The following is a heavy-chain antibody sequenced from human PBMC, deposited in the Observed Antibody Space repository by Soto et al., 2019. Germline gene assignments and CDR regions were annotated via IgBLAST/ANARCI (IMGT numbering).Heavy chain of an antibody. CDR3: AKIEMGWFAH. V-gene: IGHV3-23*01. CDR1: GFSFFSYA. J-gene: IGHJ5*02. D-gene: IGHD2-8*01. CDR2: ISGSGGHT. Sequence: GSLRLSCTGSGFSFFSYAMSWVRQAPGKGLEWVSTISGSGGHTYYADSVKGRLVVSRDNDKNTVYLHMSSLTGEDTAVYFCAKIEMGWFAHWGQGTQVTVSS.